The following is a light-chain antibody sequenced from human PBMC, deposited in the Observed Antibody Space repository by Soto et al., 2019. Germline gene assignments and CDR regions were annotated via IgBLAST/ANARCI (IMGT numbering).Light chain of an antibody. CDR1: SSDVGGYNY. CDR2: EVS. Sequence: QSVLTQPPSASGSPGQSVTISCTGTSSDVGGYNYVSWYQQHPGKAPKLMIYEVSKRPSGVPDRFSGSKSGNTASLTVSGPRAEGGVDYYWGSYAGTNGGFFGRGTKATVL. V-gene: IGLV2-8*01. J-gene: IGLJ1*01. CDR3: GSYAGTNGGF.